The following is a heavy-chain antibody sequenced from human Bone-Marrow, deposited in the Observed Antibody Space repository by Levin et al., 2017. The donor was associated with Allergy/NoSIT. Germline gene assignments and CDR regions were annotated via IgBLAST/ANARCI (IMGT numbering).Heavy chain of an antibody. J-gene: IGHJ5*02. Sequence: PSETLSLTCVVSGDSISSGGYYWGWIRQFPGKGLEWIGYMYYSGHTKYNPSLESRPTISLDTSKNQFSLTLTSVTAADTAVYYCTRGGSTWYPVDPWGQGILVSVSS. D-gene: IGHD6-13*01. CDR1: GDSISSGGYY. CDR3: TRGGSTWYPVDP. V-gene: IGHV4-31*11. CDR2: MYYSGHT.